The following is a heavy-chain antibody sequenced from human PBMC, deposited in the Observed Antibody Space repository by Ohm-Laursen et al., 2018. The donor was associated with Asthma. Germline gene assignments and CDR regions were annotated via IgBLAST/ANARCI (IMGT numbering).Heavy chain of an antibody. J-gene: IGHJ4*02. D-gene: IGHD5-18*01. CDR2: ISYDGSNK. CDR3: ARDDQVRIQLCLTPGGY. Sequence: SLRLSCAASGFTFSSYGMHWVRQAPGKGLEWVAVISYDGSNKYYADSVKGRFTISRDNSKNKLYLQMNSLRAEDTAVYYCARDDQVRIQLCLTPGGYWGQGTLVTVSS. V-gene: IGHV3-30*03. CDR1: GFTFSSYG.